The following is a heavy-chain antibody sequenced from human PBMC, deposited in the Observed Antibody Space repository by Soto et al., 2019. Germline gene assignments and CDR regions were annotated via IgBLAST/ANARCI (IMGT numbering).Heavy chain of an antibody. J-gene: IGHJ4*02. CDR2: ITGTGGST. Sequence: GSLRLSCAASGFTFSSFAMTWVRQAPGKGLEWVSGITGTGGSTYYADSMKGRFTISRDNFKNTLYLQLNSLRAEDTAVYFCAKDPLPRPIWGQGTLVTVSS. CDR3: AKDPLPRPI. V-gene: IGHV3-23*01. CDR1: GFTFSSFA.